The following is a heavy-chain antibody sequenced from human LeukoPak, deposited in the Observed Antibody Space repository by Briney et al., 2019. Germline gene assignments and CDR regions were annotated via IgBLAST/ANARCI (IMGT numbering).Heavy chain of an antibody. CDR2: IYYSGST. CDR3: ARDSRRLDYYGSGSYYNVVIFDY. J-gene: IGHJ4*02. CDR1: GGSISSGGYY. D-gene: IGHD3-10*01. V-gene: IGHV4-31*03. Sequence: SETLSLTCTVSGGSISSGGYYWSWIRQHPGKGLEWIGYIYYSGSTYYNPSLKSRVTISVDTSKNQFSLKLSSVTAADTAVCYCARDSRRLDYYGSGSYYNVVIFDYWGQGTLVTVSS.